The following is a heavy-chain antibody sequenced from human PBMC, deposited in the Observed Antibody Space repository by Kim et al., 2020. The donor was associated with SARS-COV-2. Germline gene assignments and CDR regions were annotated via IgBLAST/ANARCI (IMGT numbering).Heavy chain of an antibody. CDR2: IYYSGST. CDR1: GGSISSYY. D-gene: IGHD6-13*01. J-gene: IGHJ5*02. CDR3: ARDPGSSSWYKRRWRWFDP. V-gene: IGHV4-59*13. Sequence: SETLSLTCTVSGGSISSYYWSWIRQPPGKGLEWIGYIYYSGSTNYNPSLKSRVTISVDTYKNQFSLKLSSVTAADTAVYYCARDPGSSSWYKRRWRWFDPWGQGTLVTVSS.